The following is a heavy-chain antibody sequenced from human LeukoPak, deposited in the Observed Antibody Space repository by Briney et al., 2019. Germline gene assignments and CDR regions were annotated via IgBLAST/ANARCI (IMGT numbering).Heavy chain of an antibody. CDR1: GGSISSSSYY. V-gene: IGHV4-39*01. CDR3: ARHYYDSSGYYSDAFDI. D-gene: IGHD3-22*01. Sequence: SETLSLTCTVSGGSISSSSYYWGWIRQPPGKGLEWIGSIYYSGSTYYNPSLKSRVTTSVDTSKNQFSLKLSSVTAADTAVYSCARHYYDSSGYYSDAFDIWAQGTMVTVSS. J-gene: IGHJ3*02. CDR2: IYYSGST.